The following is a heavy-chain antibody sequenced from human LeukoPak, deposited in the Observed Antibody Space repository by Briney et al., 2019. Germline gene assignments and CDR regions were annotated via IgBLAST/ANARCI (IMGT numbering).Heavy chain of an antibody. CDR2: IIPIFGTA. D-gene: IGHD5-12*01. J-gene: IGHJ6*04. CDR1: GGTFSSYA. Sequence: GASVKVSCKASGGTFSSYAISWVRQAPGQGLEWMGGIIPIFGTANYAQKFQGRVTITADESTSTAYMELSSLRSEDTAVYYCARAAGYENYHGRDVGGKGTRVTVSS. CDR3: ARAAGYENYHGRDV. V-gene: IGHV1-69*01.